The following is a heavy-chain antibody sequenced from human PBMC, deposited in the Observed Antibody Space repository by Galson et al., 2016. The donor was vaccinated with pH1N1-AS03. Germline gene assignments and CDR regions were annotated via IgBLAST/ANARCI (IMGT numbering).Heavy chain of an antibody. D-gene: IGHD1-14*01. Sequence: SLRLSCAGSGFTFNRYSLNWVRQAPGKGLEWVSSITSSSSSIYYADSVKGRFTISRDNAKNSLYLQMNSLRAEDTAVYFCARDRYGGNFGMDVWVQGTTVTVSS. J-gene: IGHJ6*02. CDR2: ITSSSSSI. CDR3: ARDRYGGNFGMDV. V-gene: IGHV3-21*01. CDR1: GFTFNRYS.